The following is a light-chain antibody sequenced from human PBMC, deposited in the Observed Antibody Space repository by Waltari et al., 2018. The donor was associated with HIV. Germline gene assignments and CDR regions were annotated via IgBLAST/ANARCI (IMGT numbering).Light chain of an antibody. V-gene: IGLV2-14*01. CDR3: SSYTSSSTLVV. CDR2: DVS. J-gene: IGLJ2*01. CDR1: SSDVGGYNY. Sequence: QSALTQPASVSGSPGQSITISCTGTSSDVGGYNYVSWYQQHQGKAPKLMIYDVSNQPSGVSNRLSGSKSGNTASLTISELQAEDEADYYCSSYTSSSTLVVFGGGTKLTVL.